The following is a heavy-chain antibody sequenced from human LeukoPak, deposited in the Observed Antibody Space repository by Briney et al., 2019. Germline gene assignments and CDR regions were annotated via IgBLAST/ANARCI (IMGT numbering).Heavy chain of an antibody. J-gene: IGHJ5*02. CDR2: INHSGST. V-gene: IGHV4-34*01. Sequence: SETLSLTCAVYGGSFSGYYWSWIRQPPGKGLEWIGEINHSGSTNYNPSLKSRVTISVDTSKNQFSLKLSSVTAADTAVYYCTTDANDYVWGSYRAWGQGTLVTVSS. D-gene: IGHD3-16*02. CDR3: TTDANDYVWGSYRA. CDR1: GGSFSGYY.